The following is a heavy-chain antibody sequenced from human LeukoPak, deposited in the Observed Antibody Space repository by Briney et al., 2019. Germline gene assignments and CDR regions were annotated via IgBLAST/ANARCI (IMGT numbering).Heavy chain of an antibody. CDR1: GFTFSSYG. D-gene: IGHD2-15*01. J-gene: IGHJ5*02. CDR3: AKRDVVVVEASRYNWFDP. V-gene: IGHV3-30*02. Sequence: GGSLRLSCAASGFTFSSYGMHWVRQAPGKGLEWVAFIRYDGSNKYYADSVKGRFTISRDNAKNSLYLQMNSLRAEDTAVYYCAKRDVVVVEASRYNWFDPWGQGTLVTVSS. CDR2: IRYDGSNK.